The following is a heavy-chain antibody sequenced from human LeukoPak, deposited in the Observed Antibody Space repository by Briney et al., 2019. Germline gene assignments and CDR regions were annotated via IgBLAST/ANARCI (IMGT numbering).Heavy chain of an antibody. J-gene: IGHJ3*02. CDR1: GXNFTNYC. V-gene: IGHV5-51*01. Sequence: GESLKISFKVSGXNFTNYCIGWVRQMPGKGLEWMGIIYPGDSDTTYSPSFQGQVTISADKSISTAYLQWSSLKASDTAVYYCARRGSGIYFAFDIWGQGTMVTVSS. D-gene: IGHD1-26*01. CDR2: IYPGDSDT. CDR3: ARRGSGIYFAFDI.